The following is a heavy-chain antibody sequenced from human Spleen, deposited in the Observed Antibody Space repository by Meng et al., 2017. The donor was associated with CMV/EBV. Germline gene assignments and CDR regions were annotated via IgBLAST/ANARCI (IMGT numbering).Heavy chain of an antibody. D-gene: IGHD4-23*01. CDR2: IIPISGIT. J-gene: IGHJ6*02. CDR3: ARDVTTLGYSGMDV. V-gene: IGHV1-69*04. CDR1: GDIFNSHS. Sequence: SVKVSCKTSGDIFNSHSVTWVRQAPGQGLEWMGRIIPISGITDYAQKLQGRATITADKSTGTAYMELSSLRSEDTAIYYCARDVTTLGYSGMDVWGQGTTVTVSS.